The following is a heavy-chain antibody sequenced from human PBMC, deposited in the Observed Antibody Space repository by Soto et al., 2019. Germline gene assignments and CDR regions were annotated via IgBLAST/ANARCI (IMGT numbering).Heavy chain of an antibody. D-gene: IGHD1-26*01. V-gene: IGHV3-74*01. CDR2: IDTDGSTT. CDR1: GFSFSDYW. J-gene: IGHJ4*02. CDR3: SRGGGFSGNYL. Sequence: EVQLVESGGGLVQPGGSLRLSCAASGFSFSDYWMHWVRQAPGKGLVWVSCIDTDGSTTTYADSVKGRFTIPRDNVTNTVYLQMDSLRAEETALYYCSRGGGFSGNYLGGQGTLVTVSS.